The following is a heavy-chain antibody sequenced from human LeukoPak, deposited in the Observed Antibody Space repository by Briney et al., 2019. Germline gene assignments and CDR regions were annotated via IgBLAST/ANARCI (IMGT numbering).Heavy chain of an antibody. CDR2: IYYSGST. V-gene: IGHV4-59*01. J-gene: IGHJ4*02. CDR3: ARGPNPYYFDY. Sequence: SETLSLTCIVSGGSISSYYWNWIRQPPGKGLEWIGNIYYSGSTNYNPSLKSRVTISVDMSKNQFSLTLSSVTAADTAVYYCARGPNPYYFDYWGQGTLVTVPS. CDR1: GGSISSYY. D-gene: IGHD2-8*01.